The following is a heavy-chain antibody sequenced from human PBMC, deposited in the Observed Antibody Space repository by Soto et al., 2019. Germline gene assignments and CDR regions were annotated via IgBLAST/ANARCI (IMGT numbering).Heavy chain of an antibody. CDR2: VNPNSGGT. CDR1: GYTFTGYY. Sequence: ASVKVSCKASGYTFTGYYMHWVRQAPGQGLEWMGWVNPNSGGTNYAQKFQGWVTMTRDTSISTAYMELSRLRSDDTAVYYCARGDLVGPYPLTYYYYGMDVWGQGTTVTVSS. D-gene: IGHD5-12*01. CDR3: ARGDLVGPYPLTYYYYGMDV. V-gene: IGHV1-2*04. J-gene: IGHJ6*02.